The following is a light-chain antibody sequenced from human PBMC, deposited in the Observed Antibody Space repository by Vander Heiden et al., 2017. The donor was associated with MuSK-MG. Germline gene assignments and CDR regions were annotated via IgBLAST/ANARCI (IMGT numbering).Light chain of an antibody. CDR1: QSVSNN. J-gene: IGKJ1*01. CDR3: QQDNSWSRT. CDR2: GAS. V-gene: IGKV3-15*01. Sequence: EIVMTQPPAPLSVSPGERVTLSCRASQSVSNNLAWYQQKPGQAPRLLIYGASTRATGLPARFSRSGSGTEFTLTIASLKSEDFAVYYCQQDNSWSRTFGQGTKVEMK.